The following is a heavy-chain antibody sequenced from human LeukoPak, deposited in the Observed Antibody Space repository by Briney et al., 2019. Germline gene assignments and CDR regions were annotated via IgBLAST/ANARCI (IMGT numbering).Heavy chain of an antibody. CDR2: IYYSGST. Sequence: SETLSLTCTVSGGSISSSNYYWGWIRQPPEKGLEWIGSIYYSGSTYYNPSLKSRVAISVDTSKNQFSLKLSSVTAADTAVYYCARDREAWFDPWGQGTTVTVSS. V-gene: IGHV4-39*07. J-gene: IGHJ5*01. CDR3: ARDREAWFDP. CDR1: GGSISSSNYY. D-gene: IGHD1-26*01.